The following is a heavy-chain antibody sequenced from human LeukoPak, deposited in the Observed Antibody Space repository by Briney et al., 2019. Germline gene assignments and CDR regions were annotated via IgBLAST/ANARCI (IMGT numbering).Heavy chain of an antibody. CDR1: GYTFTGYY. Sequence: ASVKVSCKASGYTFTGYYMHWVRRAPGQGLEWMGWINPNSGGTNYAQKFQGRVTMTRDTSISTAYMELSRLRSDDTAVYYCARTGDIVVVPTVYYYYYGMDVWGQGTTVTVSS. V-gene: IGHV1-2*02. CDR3: ARTGDIVVVPTVYYYYYGMDV. J-gene: IGHJ6*02. CDR2: INPNSGGT. D-gene: IGHD2-15*01.